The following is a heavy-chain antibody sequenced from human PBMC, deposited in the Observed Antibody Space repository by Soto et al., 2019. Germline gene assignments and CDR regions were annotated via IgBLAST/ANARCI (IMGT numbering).Heavy chain of an antibody. D-gene: IGHD3-22*01. CDR1: GYTFTGYY. CDR3: GRDRNYYASIGGWFVL. CDR2: INPNSGGT. Sequence: GASVKVSCKASGYTFTGYYMHWVRQAPGQGLEWMGWINPNSGGTNYAQKFQGRVTMTRDTSISTADMELSRLRSDATAVYYCGRDRNYYASIGGWFVLWGQGTLVTVSS. J-gene: IGHJ5*02. V-gene: IGHV1-2*02.